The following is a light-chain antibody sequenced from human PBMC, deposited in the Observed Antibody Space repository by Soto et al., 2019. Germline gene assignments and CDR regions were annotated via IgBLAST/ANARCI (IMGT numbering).Light chain of an antibody. CDR2: DTS. CDR1: QSVSIH. Sequence: ETVMTQYPASLSVSLGERATLSCRASQSVSIHLAWYQQKPGQAPRLLIYDTSTRATGIPARFSGSGSGTEFTLTISSLQSEDFAVYYCQQYSNWPPITFGQGTRLEIK. V-gene: IGKV3-15*01. J-gene: IGKJ5*01. CDR3: QQYSNWPPIT.